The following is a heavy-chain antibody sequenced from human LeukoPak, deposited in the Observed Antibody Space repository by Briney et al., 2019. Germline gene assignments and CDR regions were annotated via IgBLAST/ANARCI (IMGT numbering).Heavy chain of an antibody. J-gene: IGHJ4*02. Sequence: PGGSLRLSCAASGFTFSSYAMHWVRQAPGKGLEYVSAISGNGGNTFYANSVKGRFTISRDNSKNTLYLQMGSLKPEDMAVYYCARESHPFYVPDYWGQGTLVTVSS. D-gene: IGHD3-16*01. V-gene: IGHV3-64*01. CDR2: ISGNGGNT. CDR3: ARESHPFYVPDY. CDR1: GFTFSSYA.